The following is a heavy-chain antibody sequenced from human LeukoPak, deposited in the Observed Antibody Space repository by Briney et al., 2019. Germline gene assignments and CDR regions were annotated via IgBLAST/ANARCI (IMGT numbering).Heavy chain of an antibody. CDR3: ATQDGVVVPAEYYGMDV. V-gene: IGHV1-24*01. Sequence: ASVKVSCKVSGYTLTELSMHWVRQAPGKGLEWMGGLDPEDGETIYAQKFQGRVTMTEDTSTDTAYMELSSLRSEDTAVYYCATQDGVVVPAEYYGMDVWGQGTTVTVSS. J-gene: IGHJ6*02. CDR1: GYTLTELS. D-gene: IGHD2-2*01. CDR2: LDPEDGET.